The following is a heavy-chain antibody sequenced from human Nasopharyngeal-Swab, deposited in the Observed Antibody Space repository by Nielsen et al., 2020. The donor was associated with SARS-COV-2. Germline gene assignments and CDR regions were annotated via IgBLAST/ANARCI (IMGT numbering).Heavy chain of an antibody. CDR2: ISWDSGNI. CDR1: GFTFDDYA. Sequence: GGSLRLSCAASGFTFDDYAIHWVRQAPGRGLEWVSGISWDSGNIGYADSVKGRFTISRDNAKNSLYLQMSSLRAEDTALYYCVKDNLLRAFDLWGQGTTVTVSS. CDR3: VKDNLLRAFDL. D-gene: IGHD2-15*01. J-gene: IGHJ3*01. V-gene: IGHV3-9*01.